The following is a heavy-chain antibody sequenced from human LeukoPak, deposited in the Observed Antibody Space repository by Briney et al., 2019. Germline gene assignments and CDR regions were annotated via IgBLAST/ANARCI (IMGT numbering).Heavy chain of an antibody. D-gene: IGHD1-26*01. Sequence: PSQTLSLTCTVSGGSISSSNWWSWVRQPPGKGLEWIGEIYHSESNNYRQSPKSRVTISVDKSKNQFSLKETSVTAADTAVYYCARVSSGSYYFDSWGQGTLVTVSS. V-gene: IGHV4-4*02. CDR3: ARVSSGSYYFDS. CDR1: GGSISSSNW. CDR2: IYHSESN. J-gene: IGHJ4*02.